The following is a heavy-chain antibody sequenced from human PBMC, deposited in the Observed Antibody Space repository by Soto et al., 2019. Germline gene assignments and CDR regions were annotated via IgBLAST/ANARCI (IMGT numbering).Heavy chain of an antibody. CDR1: GVTFSSET. J-gene: IGHJ4*02. CDR3: ATELGENPASPFDA. Sequence: QVQLVQSGADVKKPGSSVKVSCQASGVTFSSETLGWVRQAPGQGLEWVGGIIPLFGTASYAQKFQGRVTMTADESTSTVYMELRSLRSDDTAVYFCATELGENPASPFDAWGQGTLVTVSS. V-gene: IGHV1-69*01. CDR2: IIPLFGTA. D-gene: IGHD3-10*01.